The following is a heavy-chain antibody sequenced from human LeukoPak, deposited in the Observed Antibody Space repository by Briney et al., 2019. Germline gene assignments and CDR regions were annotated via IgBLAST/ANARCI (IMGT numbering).Heavy chain of an antibody. CDR1: GFTVSSNY. CDR2: IYSGGST. V-gene: IGHV3-53*05. Sequence: QTGGSLRLSCAASGFTVSSNYMSWVRQAPGKGLEWVSVIYSGGSTYYADSVKGRFTISRDNAKNSLYLQMNSLRAEDTALYYCAKDISGSGKYYFDYWGQGTLVTVSS. J-gene: IGHJ4*02. CDR3: AKDISGSGKYYFDY. D-gene: IGHD3-10*01.